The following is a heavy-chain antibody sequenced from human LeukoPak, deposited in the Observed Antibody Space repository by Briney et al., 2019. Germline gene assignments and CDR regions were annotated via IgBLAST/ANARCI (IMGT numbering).Heavy chain of an antibody. CDR3: ARDGYDAFDI. J-gene: IGHJ3*02. V-gene: IGHV3-11*01. D-gene: IGHD5-12*01. CDR2: ISSSGSTI. Sequence: EWVSYISSSGSTIYYADSVKGRFTISRDNAKNSLYLQMNSLRAEDTAVYYCARDGYDAFDIWGQGTMVTVSS.